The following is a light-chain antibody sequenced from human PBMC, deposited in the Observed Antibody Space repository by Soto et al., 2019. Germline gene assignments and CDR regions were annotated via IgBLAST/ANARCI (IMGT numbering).Light chain of an antibody. J-gene: IGLJ1*01. V-gene: IGLV2-14*01. CDR1: SSDVGGYNY. CDR2: DVS. Sequence: QSVLTQPASGSGSPGQSITISCTGTSSDVGGYNYVSWYQQHPGKAPKLMIYDVSYRPSGVSNRFSGSKSGNTASLTISGLQAEDEADYYCSSYTSSSTLVFGTGTKVTVL. CDR3: SSYTSSSTLV.